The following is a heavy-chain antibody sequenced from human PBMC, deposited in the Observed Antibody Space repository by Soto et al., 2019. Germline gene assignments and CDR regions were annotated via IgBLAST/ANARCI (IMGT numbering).Heavy chain of an antibody. CDR2: IYNSGST. D-gene: IGHD1-26*01. CDR3: ARERGSYLYYFDS. V-gene: IGHV4-61*01. Sequence: PPEPKSLPAPLSGVSVGRGMYYSICIMHPPGKGLEWLGYIYNSGSTKYNPSLKSRVTISMDTSKNQFSLKLSSVTAADTAVYYCARERGSYLYYFDSWVQGALVTLSS. J-gene: IGHJ4*02. CDR1: GVSVGRGMYY.